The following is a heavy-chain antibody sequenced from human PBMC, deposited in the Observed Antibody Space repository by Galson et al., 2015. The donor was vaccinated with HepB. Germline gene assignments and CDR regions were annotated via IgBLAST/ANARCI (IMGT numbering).Heavy chain of an antibody. CDR1: VFTFSNYG. CDR3: VSYHYNSGSYFHFDN. V-gene: IGHV3-23*01. Sequence: SLRLSCAASVFTFSNYGMSWVRQTPGKGLEWLSVISGNGGNIHYADSVKGRFTISRDNSKNTLYLQMNSLRAEDTAVYYCVSYHYNSGSYFHFDNWGQGTLVTVSS. J-gene: IGHJ4*02. D-gene: IGHD3-10*01. CDR2: ISGNGGNI.